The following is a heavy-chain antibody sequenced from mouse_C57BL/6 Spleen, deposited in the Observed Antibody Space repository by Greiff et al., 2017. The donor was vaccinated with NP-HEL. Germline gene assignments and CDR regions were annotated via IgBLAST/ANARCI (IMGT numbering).Heavy chain of an antibody. CDR2: IDPSDSYT. V-gene: IGHV1-50*01. CDR1: GYTFTSYW. D-gene: IGHD1-1*02. CDR3: ARREGGYSDY. Sequence: HVQLQQPGAELVKPGASVKLSCKASGYTFTSYWMQWVKQRPGQGLEWIGEIDPSDSYTNYNQKFKGKATLTVDTSSSTAYMQLSSLTSEDSAVYYCARREGGYSDYWGQGTTLTVSS. J-gene: IGHJ2*01.